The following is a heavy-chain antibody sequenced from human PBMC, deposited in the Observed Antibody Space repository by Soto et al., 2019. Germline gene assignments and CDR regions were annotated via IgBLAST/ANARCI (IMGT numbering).Heavy chain of an antibody. V-gene: IGHV4-34*01. J-gene: IGHJ1*01. CDR1: GGSFSENY. CDR3: ATSFWFGAQPEI. Sequence: QVHLEQWGAGLLKPSETLSLSCGVSGGSFSENYWTWFRQPPGKGLEWIGEISPSGTTKYVPSLKRRVTISKDTSKNQFSLKVTSVTAADPAVYFCATSFWFGAQPEIWGQGNLVTVSS. D-gene: IGHD3-10*01. CDR2: ISPSGTT.